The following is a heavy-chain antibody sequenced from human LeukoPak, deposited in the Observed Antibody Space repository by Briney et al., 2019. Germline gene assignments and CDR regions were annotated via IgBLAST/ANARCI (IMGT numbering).Heavy chain of an antibody. J-gene: IGHJ4*02. CDR2: ISGSGGST. D-gene: IGHD6-13*01. V-gene: IGHV3-23*01. Sequence: SGGSLRLSCAGSGFTVSSYAMSWVRQAPGKGLEWVSAISGSGGSTYYADSVKGRFTISRDNSKNTLYLQMNSLRAEDTAVYYCAKDGRGSSWFVFDYWGQGTLVTVSP. CDR3: AKDGRGSSWFVFDY. CDR1: GFTVSSYA.